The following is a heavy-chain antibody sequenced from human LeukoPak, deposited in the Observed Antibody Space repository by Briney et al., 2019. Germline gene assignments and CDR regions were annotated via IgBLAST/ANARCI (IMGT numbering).Heavy chain of an antibody. J-gene: IGHJ5*02. V-gene: IGHV3-7*04. CDR3: ARGYSGYPNWFDP. CDR2: IKRDGSEK. CDR1: GFTSISYW. Sequence: PGASLRLSCVAAGFTSISYWTSWVRPAPGVGLEWVANIKRDGSEKYYPDSVKGRFTISRDNAENSVYLQMYSLRAEETAVYYCARGYSGYPNWFDPWGQGTLVTVSS. D-gene: IGHD5-12*01.